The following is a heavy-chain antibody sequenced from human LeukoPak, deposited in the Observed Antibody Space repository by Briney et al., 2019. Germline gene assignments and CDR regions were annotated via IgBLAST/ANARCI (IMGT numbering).Heavy chain of an antibody. J-gene: IGHJ4*02. V-gene: IGHV3-23*01. CDR3: AKSRSGNYRFDY. Sequence: GGSLSFSGAASGFTFSSYALSWVRKAPGKGLKWVSTISDSGRTPFYADSVRGRFTISRDNSRNTLYLQMNSLRAEDTADYYCAKSRSGNYRFDYWGQGTLVTVSS. CDR1: GFTFSSYA. CDR2: ISDSGRTP. D-gene: IGHD3-10*01.